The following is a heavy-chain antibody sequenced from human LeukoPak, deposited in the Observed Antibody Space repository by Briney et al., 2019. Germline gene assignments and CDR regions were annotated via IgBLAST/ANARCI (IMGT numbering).Heavy chain of an antibody. CDR1: GGSISSYY. J-gene: IGHJ4*02. V-gene: IGHV4-4*07. Sequence: SKTLSLTCTVSGGSISSYYWSWIRQPAGKGLEWIGRIYTSGSTNYNPSLKSRVTMSVDTSKNQFFLKLSSVTAADTAVYYCAREYDSSGYHHYYFDYWGQGTLVTVSS. CDR3: AREYDSSGYHHYYFDY. CDR2: IYTSGST. D-gene: IGHD3-22*01.